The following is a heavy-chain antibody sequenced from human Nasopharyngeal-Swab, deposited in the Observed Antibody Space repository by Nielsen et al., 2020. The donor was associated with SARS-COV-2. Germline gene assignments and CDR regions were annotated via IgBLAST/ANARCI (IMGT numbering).Heavy chain of an antibody. D-gene: IGHD4-17*01. CDR3: ARNLYGDYVIDY. CDR2: ISSSGRTI. CDR1: GFTFSSYS. V-gene: IGHV3-48*02. J-gene: IGHJ4*02. Sequence: GESLKISCAASGFTFSSYSMNWVRQAPGKGLEWVSYISSSGRTIYCEDSVKGRFTISRDNAKNSLFLQMNSLRDEDTAVYYCARNLYGDYVIDYWGRGTLVTVSS.